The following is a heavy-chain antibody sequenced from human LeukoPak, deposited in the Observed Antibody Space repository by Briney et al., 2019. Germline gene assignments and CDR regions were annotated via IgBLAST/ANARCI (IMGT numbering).Heavy chain of an antibody. V-gene: IGHV3-66*03. CDR3: AKSLKIQLWFDWFDP. CDR1: GFTVSSNS. CDR2: IYSDNT. J-gene: IGHJ5*02. D-gene: IGHD5-18*01. Sequence: QAGGSLRLSCTVSGFTVSSNSMSWVRQAPGKGLEWVSFIYSDNTHYSDSVKGRFTISRDNSKNTLYLQMNSLRAEDTAVYYCAKSLKIQLWFDWFDPWGQGTLVTVSS.